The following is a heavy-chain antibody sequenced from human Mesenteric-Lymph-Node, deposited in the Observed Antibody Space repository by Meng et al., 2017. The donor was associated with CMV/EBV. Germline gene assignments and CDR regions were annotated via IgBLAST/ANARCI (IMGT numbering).Heavy chain of an antibody. J-gene: IGHJ4*02. D-gene: IGHD3-22*01. CDR3: AKAGRKTYYHDPTAPFDY. CDR2: IYHSGSTT. V-gene: IGHV4-38-2*02. Sequence: SETLSLTCTVSGYSISSGYYWAWIRQPPGKGLEYIGNIYHSGSTTYYNPSLESRVTISLDTSRNQFSLRLSSLTAADTAVYYCAKAGRKTYYHDPTAPFDYWGQGSLVTVSS. CDR1: GYSISSGYY.